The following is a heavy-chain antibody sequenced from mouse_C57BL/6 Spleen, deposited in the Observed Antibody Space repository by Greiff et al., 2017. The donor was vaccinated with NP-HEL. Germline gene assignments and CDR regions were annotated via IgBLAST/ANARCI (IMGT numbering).Heavy chain of an antibody. Sequence: VQLQQPGAELVRPGTSVKLSCKASGYTFTSYWMHWVKQRPGQGLEWIGVIDPSDSYTNYNQKFKGKATLTVDTSSSTAYMQLSSLTSEDSAVYYCARDGSSYEGFAYWGQGTLVTVSA. D-gene: IGHD1-1*01. J-gene: IGHJ3*01. CDR1: GYTFTSYW. V-gene: IGHV1-59*01. CDR2: IDPSDSYT. CDR3: ARDGSSYEGFAY.